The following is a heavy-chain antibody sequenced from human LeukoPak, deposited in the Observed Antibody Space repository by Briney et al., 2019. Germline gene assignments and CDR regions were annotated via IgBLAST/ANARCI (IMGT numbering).Heavy chain of an antibody. CDR3: AKGGGEWELRSIDY. J-gene: IGHJ4*02. CDR1: GFTFSSYA. V-gene: IGHV3-23*01. D-gene: IGHD1-26*01. Sequence: PGGSLRLSCAASGFTFSSYAMSWVRQAPGRGLQWVSAISGSGGSTYYADSVKGRFTISRDNSKNTLYLQRNSLRAEDTAVYYCAKGGGEWELRSIDYWGQGTLVTVSS. CDR2: ISGSGGST.